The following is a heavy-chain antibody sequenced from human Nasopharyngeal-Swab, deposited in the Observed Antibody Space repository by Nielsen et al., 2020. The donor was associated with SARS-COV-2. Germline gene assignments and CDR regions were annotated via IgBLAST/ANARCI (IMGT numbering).Heavy chain of an antibody. CDR2: IIPIFGTA. J-gene: IGHJ6*02. CDR3: ARAPNSGYDSGLPMDV. D-gene: IGHD5-12*01. V-gene: IGHV1-69*05. CDR1: GGTFSSYA. Sequence: SVKVSCKASGGTFSSYAISWVRQAPGQGLEWMGGIIPIFGTANYAQKLQGRVTMTTDTSTSTAHMELRSLRSDDTAVYYCARAPNSGYDSGLPMDVWGQGTTVTVSS.